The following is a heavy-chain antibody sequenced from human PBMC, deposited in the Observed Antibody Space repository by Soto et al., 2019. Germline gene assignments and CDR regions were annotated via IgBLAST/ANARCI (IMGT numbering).Heavy chain of an antibody. D-gene: IGHD3-22*01. CDR3: ARDYYYASSALTAAFDI. CDR2: ISYDGSNK. J-gene: IGHJ3*02. CDR1: GFTFSSYA. Sequence: GGSLRLSCAASGFTFSSYAMHWVRQAPGKGLEWVAVISYDGSNKYYADSVKGRFTISRDNSKNTLYLQMNSLRAEDTDVYYCARDYYYASSALTAAFDIWGQGTMVTVSS. V-gene: IGHV3-30-3*01.